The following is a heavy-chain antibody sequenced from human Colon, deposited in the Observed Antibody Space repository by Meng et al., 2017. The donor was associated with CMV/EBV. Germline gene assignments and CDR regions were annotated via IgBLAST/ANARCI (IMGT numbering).Heavy chain of an antibody. V-gene: IGHV4-59*01. CDR3: ARGSILDY. Sequence: SETLSLTCTVSGGSISSFYWSWIRQPPGKGLEWIGYIHDSGNTNHNPPLKSRVTISMDTSKKQFSLRLNSVTAADTAVYYCARGSILDYWGQGTLVTVSS. CDR2: IHDSGNT. J-gene: IGHJ4*02. CDR1: GGSISSFY.